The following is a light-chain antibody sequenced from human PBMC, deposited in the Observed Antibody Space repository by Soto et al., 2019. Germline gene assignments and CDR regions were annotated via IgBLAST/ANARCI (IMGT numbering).Light chain of an antibody. CDR1: QSVINW. J-gene: IGKJ1*01. CDR2: QAS. CDR3: QQYNGHSWT. V-gene: IGKV1-5*03. Sequence: DIEMTQSPSTLSASVGDRITVTCRASQSVINWLAWYQQKPGKAPKLLISQASSLHRGVPSRFSGSGSGTEFTLTISSLQPDDFATYYCQQYNGHSWTFGQGTKV.